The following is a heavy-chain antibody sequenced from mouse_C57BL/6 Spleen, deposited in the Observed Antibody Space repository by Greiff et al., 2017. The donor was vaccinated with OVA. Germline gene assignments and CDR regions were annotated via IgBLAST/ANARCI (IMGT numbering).Heavy chain of an antibody. Sequence: QVQLQQSGAELARPGASVKLSCKASGYTFTSYGISWVKQRTGQGLEWIGEIYPRSGNTYYNEKFKGKATLTADKSSSTAYMELRSLTSEDSAVYFCARYDTTVVAAHYFDYWGQGTTLTVSS. CDR3: ARYDTTVVAAHYFDY. V-gene: IGHV1-81*01. CDR1: GYTFTSYG. J-gene: IGHJ2*01. D-gene: IGHD1-1*01. CDR2: IYPRSGNT.